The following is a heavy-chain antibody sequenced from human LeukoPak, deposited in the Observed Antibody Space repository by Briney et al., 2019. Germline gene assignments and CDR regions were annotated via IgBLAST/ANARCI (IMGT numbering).Heavy chain of an antibody. CDR3: AKSLGTVTTDPFDY. D-gene: IGHD4-17*01. CDR2: ISWNSGSI. J-gene: IGHJ4*02. Sequence: LAGGSLRLSCAASGFTFDDYAMHWVRQAPGKGLEWVSGISWNSGSIGYADSVKGRFTISRDNAKNSLYLQMNSLRAEDMALYYCAKSLGTVTTDPFDYWGQGTLVTVSS. V-gene: IGHV3-9*03. CDR1: GFTFDDYA.